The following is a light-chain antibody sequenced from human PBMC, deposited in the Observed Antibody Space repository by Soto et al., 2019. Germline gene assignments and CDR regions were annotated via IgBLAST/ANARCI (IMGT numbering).Light chain of an antibody. CDR2: GAS. CDR1: QSISSE. V-gene: IGKV3-15*01. J-gene: IGKJ2*01. CDR3: QQGHNWPLT. Sequence: EIVMTQSPATLSVSPGERATLSCRASQSISSELAWYQQRPGQPPRLLIYGASTRATGVPDRFTGRGCGSDFTLTISGLQSEDFAVYYCQQGHNWPLTFGEGTRLEI.